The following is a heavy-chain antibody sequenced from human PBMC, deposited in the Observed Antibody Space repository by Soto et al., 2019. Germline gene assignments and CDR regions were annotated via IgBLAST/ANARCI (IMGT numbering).Heavy chain of an antibody. D-gene: IGHD3-10*01. CDR3: ASGPFYYYGSGSYSRYYYGMDV. V-gene: IGHV1-8*01. CDR2: MNPNSGNT. J-gene: IGHJ6*02. Sequence: ASVTVSFTASGSTFTSYDINWVRQAPGQGLEWMGWMNPNSGNTGYAQKLQGRVTMTTDTSTSTAYMELRSLRSDDTAVYYCASGPFYYYGSGSYSRYYYGMDVWGQGTTVNVS. CDR1: GSTFTSYD.